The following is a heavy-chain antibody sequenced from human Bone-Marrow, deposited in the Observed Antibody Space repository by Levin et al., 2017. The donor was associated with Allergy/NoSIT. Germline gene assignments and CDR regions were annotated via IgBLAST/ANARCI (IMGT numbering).Heavy chain of an antibody. CDR3: ARVRGGCSSTSCYLDP. CDR2: SYHDGNT. CDR1: GDSISSSNW. Sequence: TSETLSLTCAVSGDSISSSNWWTWVRQSPGKGLEWIGESYHDGNTYYNPSLKSRVSISVDKSKNQFSLKLTYVTAADTAVYYCARVRGGCSSTSCYLDPWGQGTLVTVSS. J-gene: IGHJ5*02. V-gene: IGHV4-4*02. D-gene: IGHD2-2*01.